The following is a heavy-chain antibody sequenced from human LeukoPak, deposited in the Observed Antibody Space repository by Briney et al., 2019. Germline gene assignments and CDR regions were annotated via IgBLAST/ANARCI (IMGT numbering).Heavy chain of an antibody. J-gene: IGHJ4*02. Sequence: GGSLRLSCAASGFTFSTYAVSWVRQAPGKGLEWVSSISGSGGSTSHADSVEGRFTISRDNSKNTLYLQMNSLRAEDTAIYYCARVAGTKCFDYWGQGTLVTVSS. D-gene: IGHD6-19*01. CDR3: ARVAGTKCFDY. V-gene: IGHV3-23*01. CDR1: GFTFSTYA. CDR2: ISGSGGST.